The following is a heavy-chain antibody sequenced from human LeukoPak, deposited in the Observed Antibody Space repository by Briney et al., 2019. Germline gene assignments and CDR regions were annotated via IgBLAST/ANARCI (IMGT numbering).Heavy chain of an antibody. Sequence: PGGSLRLSCAASGFTFDDYAMHWVRQAPGKGLEWVSGISWNSGSIGYADSVKGRFTISRDNAKNSLYLQMNSLRAEDTALYYCAKAFGHGLGVGEFDYWGQGTLVTVSS. CDR3: AKAFGHGLGVGEFDY. CDR2: ISWNSGSI. V-gene: IGHV3-9*01. D-gene: IGHD3-10*01. CDR1: GFTFDDYA. J-gene: IGHJ4*02.